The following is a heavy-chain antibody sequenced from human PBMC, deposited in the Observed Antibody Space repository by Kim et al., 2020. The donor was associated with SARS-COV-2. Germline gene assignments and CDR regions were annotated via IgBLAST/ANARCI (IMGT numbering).Heavy chain of an antibody. CDR3: ARNDRLTGYFPFDY. J-gene: IGHJ4*02. Sequence: YADAVKGRFTISRDNARNSRYLQMNSLRAEETSVDYCARNDRLTGYFPFDYWGQGTLVTVSS. V-gene: IGHV3-21*01. D-gene: IGHD3-9*01.